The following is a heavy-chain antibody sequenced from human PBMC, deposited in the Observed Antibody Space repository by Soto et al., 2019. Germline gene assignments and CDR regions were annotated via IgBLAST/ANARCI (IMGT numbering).Heavy chain of an antibody. CDR1: GFTFSSYS. J-gene: IGHJ4*02. D-gene: IGHD2-15*01. Sequence: EVQLVESGGGLVQPGGSLRLSCAASGFTFSSYSMNWVRQAPGKGLEWVSYISSSSSTIYYADSVKGRFTISRDNAKNSLYLQMNSLRAEDTAVSYCARDKGRAPLDYWGQGTLVTVSS. CDR2: ISSSSSTI. V-gene: IGHV3-48*01. CDR3: ARDKGRAPLDY.